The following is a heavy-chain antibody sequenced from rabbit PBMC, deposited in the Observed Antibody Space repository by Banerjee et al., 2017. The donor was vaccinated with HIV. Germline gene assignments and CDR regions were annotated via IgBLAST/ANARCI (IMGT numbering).Heavy chain of an antibody. CDR3: ARTDGTYTYAGNAVTRLDL. Sequence: QSVEESGGDLVKPGASLTLTCTASGFSFSSDYWIYWVRQAPGKGLEWIARILLGSTYITHYATWAKGRFTISRSTSLNTVTLQMTSLTAADTATYFCARTDGTYTYAGNAVTRLDLWGPGTLVTVS. CDR1: GFSFSSDYW. D-gene: IGHD4-2*01. CDR2: ILLGSTYIT. J-gene: IGHJ3*01. V-gene: IGHV1S40*01.